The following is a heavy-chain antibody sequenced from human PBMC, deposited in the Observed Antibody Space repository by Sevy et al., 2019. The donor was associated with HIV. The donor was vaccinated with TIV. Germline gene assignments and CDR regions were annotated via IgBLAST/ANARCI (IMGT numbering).Heavy chain of an antibody. CDR2: TIPIFGTA. Sequence: ASVKVSCKASGGTFSSYAISWVRQAPGQGLEWMGGTIPIFGTANYAQKFQGRVTITADESTSTAYMELSSLRSEDTAVYYCARGGIAARPLDYWGQGTLVTVSS. J-gene: IGHJ4*02. D-gene: IGHD6-6*01. V-gene: IGHV1-69*13. CDR3: ARGGIAARPLDY. CDR1: GGTFSSYA.